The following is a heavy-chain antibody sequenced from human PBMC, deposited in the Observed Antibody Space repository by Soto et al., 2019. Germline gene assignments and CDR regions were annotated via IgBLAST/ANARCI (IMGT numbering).Heavy chain of an antibody. CDR3: AGWELASVSAAFDI. V-gene: IGHV1-8*01. Sequence: ASVKVSCKASGYTFTSYDTNWVRQATGQGLEWMGWMNPNSGNTGYAQKFQGRVTMTRNTSISTAYMELSSLRSEDMAVYYCAGWELASVSAAFDIWGQGTMVTVS. CDR1: GYTFTSYD. J-gene: IGHJ3*02. D-gene: IGHD1-26*01. CDR2: MNPNSGNT.